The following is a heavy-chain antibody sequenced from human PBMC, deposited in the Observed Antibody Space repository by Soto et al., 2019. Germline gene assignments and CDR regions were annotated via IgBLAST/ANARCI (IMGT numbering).Heavy chain of an antibody. CDR1: GFTFSDYY. J-gene: IGHJ4*02. D-gene: IGHD3-22*01. CDR2: ISSSGSTI. CDR3: ARSHLYYDSSGYPDY. Sequence: GGSLRLSCAASGFTFSDYYMSWIRQAPGKGLEWVSYISSSGSTIYYADTVKGRFTISRDNAKNSLYLQMNSLRSEDTAVYYCARSHLYYDSSGYPDYWGQGTLVTVSS. V-gene: IGHV3-11*01.